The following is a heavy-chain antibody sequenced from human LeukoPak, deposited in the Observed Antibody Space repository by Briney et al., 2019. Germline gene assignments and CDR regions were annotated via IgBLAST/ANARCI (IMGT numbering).Heavy chain of an antibody. CDR2: ISYDGSNK. CDR3: AKDHPNFDY. J-gene: IGHJ4*02. D-gene: IGHD2-8*01. Sequence: GGSLRLSCAASGFTFSSYGMHWVRQAPGKGLEWVAVISYDGSNKYYADSVKGRFTISRDNSKNTLYLQMNSLSAEDTAVYYCAKDHPNFDYWGQGTLVTVSS. V-gene: IGHV3-30*12. CDR1: GFTFSSYG.